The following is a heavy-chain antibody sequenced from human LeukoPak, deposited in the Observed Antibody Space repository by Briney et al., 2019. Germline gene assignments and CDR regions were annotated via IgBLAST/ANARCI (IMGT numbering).Heavy chain of an antibody. CDR2: IYHSGST. CDR1: GGSISSGGYY. V-gene: IGHV4-30-2*01. Sequence: SETLSLTCTVSGGSISSGGYYWSWIRQPPGKGLEWIGYIYHSGSTYYNPSLKSRVTISVDRSKNQFSLKLSSVTAADTAVYYCARDPGNGFSGQDAFDIWGQGTMVTVSS. J-gene: IGHJ3*02. D-gene: IGHD3-3*01. CDR3: ARDPGNGFSGQDAFDI.